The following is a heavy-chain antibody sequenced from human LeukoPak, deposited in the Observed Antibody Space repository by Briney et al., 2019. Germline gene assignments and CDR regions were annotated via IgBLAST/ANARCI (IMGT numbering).Heavy chain of an antibody. CDR3: AKAMTGSTYFFDS. D-gene: IGHD3-9*01. J-gene: IGHJ4*02. Sequence: GESLRLSCAASGFTFSSYAMNWVRQAPGKGLEWVSVISGSGGSTSYADSVKGRFTISRDNSKDTLYLQMNSLRAEDSAIYYCAKAMTGSTYFFDSWGQGTLVTVCS. V-gene: IGHV3-23*01. CDR1: GFTFSSYA. CDR2: ISGSGGST.